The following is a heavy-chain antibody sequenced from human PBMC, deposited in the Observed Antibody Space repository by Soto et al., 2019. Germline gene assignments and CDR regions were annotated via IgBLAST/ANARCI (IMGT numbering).Heavy chain of an antibody. V-gene: IGHV3-30-3*01. CDR2: ISYDGGDK. CDR3: ARDVSFVEDPLYYFDY. Sequence: QVQLVESGGGVVHPGRSLRLSCAASGFTFSDYPMHWVRQAPGKGLQWVAVISYDGGDKYYADSVKGRFTISRDNSKSTLYLQMNSVRAEETAVYYCARDVSFVEDPLYYFDYWGQGTLVTDSS. D-gene: IGHD3-10*01. J-gene: IGHJ4*02. CDR1: GFTFSDYP.